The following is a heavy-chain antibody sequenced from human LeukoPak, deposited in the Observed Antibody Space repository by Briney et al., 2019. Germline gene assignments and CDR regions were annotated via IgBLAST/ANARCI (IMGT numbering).Heavy chain of an antibody. V-gene: IGHV3-30*04. CDR2: ISYDGSNK. J-gene: IGHJ4*02. CDR1: GFTFSSYA. CDR3: AKGRAGMVRGVCDY. D-gene: IGHD3-10*01. Sequence: GGSLRLSCAASGFTFSSYAMHWVRQAPGKGLEWVAVISYDGSNKYYADSVKGRFTISRDNSKNTLYLQMSSLRVDDTAVYYCAKGRAGMVRGVCDYWGQGTLVTVSS.